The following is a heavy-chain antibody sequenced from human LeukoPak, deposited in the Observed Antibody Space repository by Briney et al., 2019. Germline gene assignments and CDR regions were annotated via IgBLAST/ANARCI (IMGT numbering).Heavy chain of an antibody. D-gene: IGHD2-21*01. CDR1: GGSISSYY. CDR2: IYYSGST. J-gene: IGHJ6*03. CDR3: ASGQFPGYYYYYMDV. V-gene: IGHV4-59*01. Sequence: PSETLSLTCTVSGGSISSYYWSWIRQPPGKGLEWIGYIYYSGSTNYNPSLKSRVTISVDTSKNQFSLKLSSVTAADTAVYYCASGQFPGYYYYYMDVWGKGTTVTISS.